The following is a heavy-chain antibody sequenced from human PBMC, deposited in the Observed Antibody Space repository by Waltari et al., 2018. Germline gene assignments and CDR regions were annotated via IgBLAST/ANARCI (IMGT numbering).Heavy chain of an antibody. D-gene: IGHD3-10*01. Sequence: QVQLQESGPGLVKPSETLSLTCTASGYSISSGYYWGWIRPPHGQGLEWIGSIYHSGSTYYNPSLKSRVTISVDTSKNQFSLKLSSVTAADTAVYYCARVGPERYYYGSGSHTVDYWGQGTLVTVSS. V-gene: IGHV4-38-2*02. CDR3: ARVGPERYYYGSGSHTVDY. J-gene: IGHJ4*02. CDR1: GYSISSGYY. CDR2: IYHSGST.